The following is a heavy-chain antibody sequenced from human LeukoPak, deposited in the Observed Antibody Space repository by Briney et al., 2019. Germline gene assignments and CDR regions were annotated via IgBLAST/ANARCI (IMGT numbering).Heavy chain of an antibody. D-gene: IGHD2-2*02. Sequence: SETLSLTCAVYGGSFSGYYWSGIRQPPGTGLEWIGEINHRGSTNYNPSLERRVNISVDPAKNQFSLKLGSLTAADTAVYYCARGGRWRGTSCYRLDYWGQGTLVTVSS. J-gene: IGHJ4*02. CDR1: GGSFSGYY. CDR2: INHRGST. CDR3: ARGGRWRGTSCYRLDY. V-gene: IGHV4-34*01.